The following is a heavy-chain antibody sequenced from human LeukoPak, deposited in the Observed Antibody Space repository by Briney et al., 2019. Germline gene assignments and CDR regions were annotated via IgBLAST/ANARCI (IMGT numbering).Heavy chain of an antibody. D-gene: IGHD7-27*01. V-gene: IGHV3-33*01. CDR2: IWYDGSNK. CDR1: GFTFSSYG. J-gene: IGHJ3*02. CDR3: ARATNWGYAFDI. Sequence: GGSLRLSCAASGFTFSSYGMHWVRQAPGKGLEWVAAIWYDGSNKYYADSVKGRFTISRDNARNSLYLQMNSLRAEDTAVYYCARATNWGYAFDIWGQGTVVTVSS.